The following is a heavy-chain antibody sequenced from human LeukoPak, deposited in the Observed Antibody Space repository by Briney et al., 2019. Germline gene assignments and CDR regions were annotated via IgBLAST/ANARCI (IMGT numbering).Heavy chain of an antibody. D-gene: IGHD3-22*01. J-gene: IGHJ5*02. V-gene: IGHV1-69*13. Sequence: ASVKVSCKASGGTFISYAISWVRQAPGQGLEWMGGIIPIFGTANYAQKFQGRVTITADESTSTAYMELSSLRSEDTAMYYCARWDAHYHEGDNWFDPWGQGTLVTVSS. CDR1: GGTFISYA. CDR3: ARWDAHYHEGDNWFDP. CDR2: IIPIFGTA.